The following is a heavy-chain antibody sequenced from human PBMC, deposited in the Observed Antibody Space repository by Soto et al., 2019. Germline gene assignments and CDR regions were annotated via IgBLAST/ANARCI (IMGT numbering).Heavy chain of an antibody. CDR2: IYYGGNT. V-gene: IGHV4-59*01. J-gene: IGHJ5*02. Sequence: PSETLSLTCTVSGGSMNIYYWNWIRQAPGKGLEWIGYIYYGGNTNYNPSLKSRVTISLDTSKNQFSLKLNSVTAADTAVYYCAIERYHTGWYFSTPRAQGTLVPVSS. D-gene: IGHD6-19*01. CDR1: GGSMNIYY. CDR3: AIERYHTGWYFSTP.